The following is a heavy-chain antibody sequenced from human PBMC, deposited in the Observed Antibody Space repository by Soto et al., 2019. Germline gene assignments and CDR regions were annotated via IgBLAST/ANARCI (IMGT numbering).Heavy chain of an antibody. J-gene: IGHJ6*02. CDR1: GYTFTGHY. CDR2: LKSDNGGA. CDR3: ARDLCPLGSGCACPKFGLDF. Sequence: ASVKVSCKASGYTFTGHYMHWVRQVSGKGLEYLGWLKSDNGGAYSAPKFQGRVTFTRDTSTTTAYMELSGLRSDDTAVYFCARDLCPLGSGCACPKFGLDFWGQGTTVTVSS. D-gene: IGHD3-10*01. V-gene: IGHV1-2*02.